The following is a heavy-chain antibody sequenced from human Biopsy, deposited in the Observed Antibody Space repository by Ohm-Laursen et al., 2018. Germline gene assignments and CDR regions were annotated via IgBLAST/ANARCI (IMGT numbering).Heavy chain of an antibody. CDR1: GFSLSTIGVG. D-gene: IGHD3-22*01. V-gene: IGHV2-5*01. Sequence: TQTLTLTGSFSGFSLSTIGVGVGWIRQPPGKALEWLANIYWNGDKRSSPSLRSRLTITNDTSKNQVVPTLINMDPMDTATYYCAHAIYFDSSAYYFDSWGQGTLVTVSS. CDR3: AHAIYFDSSAYYFDS. J-gene: IGHJ4*02. CDR2: IYWNGDK.